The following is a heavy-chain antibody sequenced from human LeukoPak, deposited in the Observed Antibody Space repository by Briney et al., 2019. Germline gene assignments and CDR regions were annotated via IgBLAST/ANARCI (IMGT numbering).Heavy chain of an antibody. J-gene: IGHJ4*02. CDR1: GFSVTTYA. V-gene: IGHV3-30*15. Sequence: GGSLRLSCVASGFSVTTYAIHWVRQAPGKGLEWVAVMSYGGRDKYYADSVKGRFTISRDNSKNTLFLEMGSLRPEDTAIYYCARDGDTAIQGVNFDYWGRGTLVTVSS. CDR3: ARDGDTAIQGVNFDY. CDR2: MSYGGRDK. D-gene: IGHD2-21*02.